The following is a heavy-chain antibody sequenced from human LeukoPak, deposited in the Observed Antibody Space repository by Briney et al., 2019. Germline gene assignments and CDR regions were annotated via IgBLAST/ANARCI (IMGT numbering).Heavy chain of an antibody. V-gene: IGHV4-39*07. J-gene: IGHJ4*02. CDR1: GGSLSSSSYY. CDR2: IYHDGST. D-gene: IGHD2-15*01. CDR3: ARRGRALYCSGGSCYDY. Sequence: SETLSLTCAVSGGSLSSSSYYWAWIRQPPGKGLEWIGSIYHDGSTYSNPSLKSRVTISVDTSKNQFSLKLSSVTAADTAVYYCARRGRALYCSGGSCYDYWGQGTLVTVSS.